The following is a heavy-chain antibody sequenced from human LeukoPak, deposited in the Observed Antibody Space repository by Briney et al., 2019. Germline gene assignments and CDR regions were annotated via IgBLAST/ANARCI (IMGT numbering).Heavy chain of an antibody. D-gene: IGHD2-8*01. V-gene: IGHV3-30-3*01. CDR1: GFAFSSYA. CDR2: ISYHGSDK. J-gene: IGHJ6*02. CDR3: ARDKTRFTNGLPDYYHDGMDV. Sequence: GGSLRLSCAASGFAFSSYAMYWVRQAPGKGLEWVALISYHGSDKYYPDSVKGRFTVSRDNSKNTLYLQMGSLRGDDSAVYYCARDKTRFTNGLPDYYHDGMDVWGQAPTVTASS.